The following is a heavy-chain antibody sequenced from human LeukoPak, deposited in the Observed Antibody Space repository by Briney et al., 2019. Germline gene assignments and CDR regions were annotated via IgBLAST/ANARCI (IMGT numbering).Heavy chain of an antibody. J-gene: IGHJ6*03. Sequence: ASETLSLTCTVSVGSIRSYYWSWIRQPPGKGLEWIGYLHYTGSTNYNPSLKSRVIISVDTSKNQFSLKLSSVTAADTAVYYCARGLFGEFFYYYYVDVWGKGTTVIISS. CDR2: LHYTGST. CDR3: ARGLFGEFFYYYYVDV. CDR1: VGSIRSYY. V-gene: IGHV4-59*01. D-gene: IGHD3-10*01.